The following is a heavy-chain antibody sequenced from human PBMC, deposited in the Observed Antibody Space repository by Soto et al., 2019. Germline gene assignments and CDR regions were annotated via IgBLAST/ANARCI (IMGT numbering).Heavy chain of an antibody. CDR2: INHSGST. D-gene: IGHD3-10*01. CDR1: GGSFSGYY. Sequence: SETLSLTCAVYGGSFSGYYWSWIRQPPGKGLEWIGEINHSGSTNYNPSLKSRVTISVDTSKNQFSLKLSSVTAADTAVYYCAGALWFGEFYGMDVWGQGTTVT. J-gene: IGHJ6*02. CDR3: AGALWFGEFYGMDV. V-gene: IGHV4-34*01.